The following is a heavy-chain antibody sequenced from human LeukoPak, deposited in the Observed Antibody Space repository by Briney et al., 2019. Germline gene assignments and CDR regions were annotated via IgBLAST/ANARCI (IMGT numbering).Heavy chain of an antibody. V-gene: IGHV1-2*02. CDR3: ARDPRDTGGSYDS. D-gene: IGHD2-8*02. CDR1: GYTFTNFY. Sequence: ASVTVSCKASGYTFTNFYIHWVRQAPGQGPDWMGYINPRNGATSYSQKFQGRLTFTRDSSISTAYMEVSSLKSDDTALYYCARDPRDTGGSYDSWGQGTLLTVSS. CDR2: INPRNGAT. J-gene: IGHJ5*01.